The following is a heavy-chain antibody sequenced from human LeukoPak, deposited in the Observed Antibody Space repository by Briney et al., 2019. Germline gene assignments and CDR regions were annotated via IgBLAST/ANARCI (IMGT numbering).Heavy chain of an antibody. CDR2: IYHSGSN. J-gene: IGHJ4*02. D-gene: IGHD6-13*01. Sequence: SETESLTRTVSAYSISSGYYWAWIRQPPGKGLGWIGSIYHSGSNYYNPSLKSRVTISVDTSKNQFSLKLSSVTAADRAVYYCARDSVQQLVKGAFDYWGQGTLVTVSS. V-gene: IGHV4-38-2*02. CDR3: ARDSVQQLVKGAFDY. CDR1: AYSISSGYY.